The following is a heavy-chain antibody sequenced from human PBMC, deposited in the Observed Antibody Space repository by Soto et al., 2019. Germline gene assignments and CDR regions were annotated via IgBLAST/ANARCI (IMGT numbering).Heavy chain of an antibody. J-gene: IGHJ4*02. Sequence: QVQLVESGGGVVQPGTSLRLSCEASGFSFRTYAMHWVRQAPGKGLEWVAVIAYDGSNKYYADSLNVRFTISRDNSKNSLYLQKNSLRPEDTALYHCARDGGAYWGQGTLVIVSS. V-gene: IGHV3-30-3*01. CDR3: ARDGGAY. D-gene: IGHD3-16*01. CDR1: GFSFRTYA. CDR2: IAYDGSNK.